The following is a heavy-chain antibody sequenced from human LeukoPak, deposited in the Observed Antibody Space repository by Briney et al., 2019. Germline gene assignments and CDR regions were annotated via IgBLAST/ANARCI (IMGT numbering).Heavy chain of an antibody. CDR2: IYSGGST. CDR3: ARDLSSSGYFDY. CDR1: GCTVSSNY. J-gene: IGHJ4*02. Sequence: GGSLRLSCAASGCTVSSNYMSWVRQAPGKGLEWVSVIYSGGSTYYADSVKGRFSISRDNSKNTLYLQMNSLRAEDTAVYYCARDLSSSGYFDYWGQGTLVTVSS. V-gene: IGHV3-66*01. D-gene: IGHD6-13*01.